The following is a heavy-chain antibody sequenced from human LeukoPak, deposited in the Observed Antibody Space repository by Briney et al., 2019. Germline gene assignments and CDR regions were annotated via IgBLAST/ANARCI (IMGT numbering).Heavy chain of an antibody. CDR2: SRSYSGDI. J-gene: IGHJ4*02. V-gene: IGHV3-21*01. Sequence: GGSLRLSCRTSGFTFSTHSMKWDRQAPGKGLEWVASSRSYSGDIYYADSVKGRFTISRDNAKNTLYLQMNSLRADETAIYSCARAKDMDWGQGTLVTVSS. CDR3: ARAKDMD. CDR1: GFTFSTHS.